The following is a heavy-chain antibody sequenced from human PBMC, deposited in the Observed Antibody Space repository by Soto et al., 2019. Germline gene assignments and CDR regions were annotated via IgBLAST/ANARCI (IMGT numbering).Heavy chain of an antibody. CDR3: ARGTTVTTTPTYYYMDV. CDR1: GYTFTSYG. V-gene: IGHV1-18*01. J-gene: IGHJ6*03. D-gene: IGHD4-17*01. Sequence: ASVKVSCKASGYTFTSYGISWVRHAPGQGLEWMGWISAYNGNTNYAQKLQGRVTMTTDTSTSTAYLELRSLRSDDTAVYYCARGTTVTTTPTYYYMDVWGKGTTVTV. CDR2: ISAYNGNT.